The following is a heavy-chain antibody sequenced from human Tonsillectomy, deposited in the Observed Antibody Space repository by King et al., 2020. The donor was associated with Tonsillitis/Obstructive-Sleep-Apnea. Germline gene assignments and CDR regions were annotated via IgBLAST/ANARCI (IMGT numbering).Heavy chain of an antibody. Sequence: EVQLVESGGGFIQRGGSLRLSCAASGFTFSSYSMNWVRQAPGKGLEGISYISSSGSTIYYADSVKGRFTISRDNANNSVYLQMNSLRDEDTAVYYCARDGANYKYWGQGTLVTVSS. CDR2: ISSSGSTI. J-gene: IGHJ4*02. CDR3: ARDGANYKY. CDR1: GFTFSSYS. V-gene: IGHV3-48*02. D-gene: IGHD4/OR15-4a*01.